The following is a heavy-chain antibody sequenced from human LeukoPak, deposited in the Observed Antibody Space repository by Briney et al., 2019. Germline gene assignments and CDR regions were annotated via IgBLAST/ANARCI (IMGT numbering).Heavy chain of an antibody. CDR3: AKAVAGYYYDSSGSGSDY. Sequence: PGGSLRLSCAASGFTFSSYAMSWVRQAPGKGLEWVSAISGSGGSTYYADSVKGRFTISRDNSKNTLYLQMNSLRAEDTAVYYCAKAVAGYYYDSSGSGSDYWGQGTLVTVSS. J-gene: IGHJ4*02. V-gene: IGHV3-23*01. D-gene: IGHD3-22*01. CDR1: GFTFSSYA. CDR2: ISGSGGST.